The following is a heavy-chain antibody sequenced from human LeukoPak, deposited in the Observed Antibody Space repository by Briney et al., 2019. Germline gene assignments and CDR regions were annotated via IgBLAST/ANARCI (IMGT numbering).Heavy chain of an antibody. V-gene: IGHV3-11*01. Sequence: GGSLRLSCAASGFTFSDYYMSWIRQAPGKGLEWVSYISSSGSTIYYADSVKGRFTISRDNAKNSLYLQMNSLRAEDTAVYYCASYGNYQLLQGFDPWGQGTLVTVSS. CDR1: GFTFSDYY. CDR2: ISSSGSTI. CDR3: ASYGNYQLLQGFDP. J-gene: IGHJ5*02. D-gene: IGHD2-2*01.